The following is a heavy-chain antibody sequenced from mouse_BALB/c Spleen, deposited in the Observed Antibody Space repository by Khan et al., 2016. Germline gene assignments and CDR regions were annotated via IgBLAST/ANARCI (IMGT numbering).Heavy chain of an antibody. CDR3: ARSDGYYLCYAY. CDR1: GYAFTNYL. Sequence: QVQLKQSGAELVRPGTSVKVSCKASGYAFTNYLIEWVKQRPGQGLEWIGVINPGRGGSKYNEKVRGKAALTADISSSTAYMHLSSLTSDDSAVYSCARSDGYYLCYAYWGQVTLVTVSA. CDR2: INPGRGGS. V-gene: IGHV1-54*01. D-gene: IGHD2-3*01. J-gene: IGHJ3*01.